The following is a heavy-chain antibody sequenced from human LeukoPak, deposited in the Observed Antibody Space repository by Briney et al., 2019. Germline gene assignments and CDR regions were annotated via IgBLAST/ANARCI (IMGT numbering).Heavy chain of an antibody. CDR1: GGSISTYY. D-gene: IGHD2-15*01. CDR2: IHASGNT. Sequence: PSETLSLTCTVSGGSISTYYWSWIRQSPGKRLEWVGYIHASGNTNYNPSLESRVTISIDTSKNQFSLTLSSVTAADTAVYYSARLLRWSEDGFDIWGQGTVVAISS. J-gene: IGHJ3*02. V-gene: IGHV4-4*09. CDR3: ARLLRWSEDGFDI.